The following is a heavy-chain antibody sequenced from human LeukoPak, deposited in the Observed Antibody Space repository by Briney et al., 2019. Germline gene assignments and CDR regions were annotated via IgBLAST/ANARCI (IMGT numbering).Heavy chain of an antibody. CDR3: ARRIVGATNWFDP. V-gene: IGHV3-20*04. D-gene: IGHD1-26*01. J-gene: IGHJ5*02. CDR2: INWNGGST. Sequence: PGGSLRLSCAASGFIFDDYGMSWVRQAPGKGLEWVSGINWNGGSTVYADSVKGRFTISRDNAKNSLYLQMSSLRAEDTALYYCARRIVGATNWFDPWGQGTLVTVSS. CDR1: GFIFDDYG.